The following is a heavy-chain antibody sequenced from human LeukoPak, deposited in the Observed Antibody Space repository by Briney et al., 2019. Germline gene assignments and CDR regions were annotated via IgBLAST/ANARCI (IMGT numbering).Heavy chain of an antibody. CDR3: AKVLRGLAYYGDYSD. V-gene: IGHV3-23*01. CDR2: ISGSGGST. J-gene: IGHJ4*02. Sequence: GGSLGLSCAASGFTFSSYAMTWVRQAPGKGLEWVSSISGSGGSTYYADSVKGRFTISKSNSKNTVYLQMNSLRAEDTAVYYCAKVLRGLAYYGDYSDWGQGTLVTVSS. CDR1: GFTFSSYA. D-gene: IGHD4-17*01.